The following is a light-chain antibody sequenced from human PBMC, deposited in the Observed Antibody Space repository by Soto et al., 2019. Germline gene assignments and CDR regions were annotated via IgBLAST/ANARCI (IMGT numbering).Light chain of an antibody. Sequence: EIVMTQSPATLSVSPGERATLSCRASQSVSSKLAWYQQKPGQAPRLLIYGASTRATGIPARFSGSGSGTEFTLTISSLQSEAVAVYYCHPYDNWPLTFGGGAKLEIK. CDR3: HPYDNWPLT. CDR2: GAS. V-gene: IGKV3-15*01. CDR1: QSVSSK. J-gene: IGKJ4*01.